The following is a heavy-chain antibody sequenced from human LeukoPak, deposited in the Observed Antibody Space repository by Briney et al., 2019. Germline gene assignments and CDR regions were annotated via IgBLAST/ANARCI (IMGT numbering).Heavy chain of an antibody. Sequence: SVTVSCKTSGDTFTSHIFSWVRQAPGQGLEWMGRIIPVLNIPNYSQQFQGRVTITADKSTDTVYMALSNLTSADTAIYFCARAMTGRQLDVWGQGTAVAVSS. D-gene: IGHD3-9*01. J-gene: IGHJ6*02. CDR3: ARAMTGRQLDV. V-gene: IGHV1-69*02. CDR2: IIPVLNIP. CDR1: GDTFTSHI.